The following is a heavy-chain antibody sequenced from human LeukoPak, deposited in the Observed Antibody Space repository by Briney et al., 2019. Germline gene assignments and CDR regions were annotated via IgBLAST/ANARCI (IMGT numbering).Heavy chain of an antibody. CDR3: ARSLTTLTYEGY. V-gene: IGHV3-9*01. J-gene: IGHJ4*02. D-gene: IGHD1-1*01. CDR1: GFIFNNYA. CDR2: ISWNSGSI. Sequence: PGGSLRLSCAGSGFIFNNYAMHWVRQPPGKGLEWVSGISWNSGSIDYADSVKGRFTISRDNAKNSLFLQMNSLRAEDTAIYYCARSLTTLTYEGYWGQGTLVTVSS.